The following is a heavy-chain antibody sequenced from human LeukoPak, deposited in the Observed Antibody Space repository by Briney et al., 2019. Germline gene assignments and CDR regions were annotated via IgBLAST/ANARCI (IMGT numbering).Heavy chain of an antibody. D-gene: IGHD5-24*01. V-gene: IGHV4-59*01. J-gene: IGHJ3*02. CDR3: ARERRWLQLGAFDI. CDR1: GGSISSYY. Sequence: SETLSLTCTVSGGSISSYYWSWIRQPPGKGLEWIAYIYYSGSTNYNPSLKSRVTLSVDTSKNQFSLKLSSVTAADTAVYYCARERRWLQLGAFDIWGQGTMVTVSS. CDR2: IYYSGST.